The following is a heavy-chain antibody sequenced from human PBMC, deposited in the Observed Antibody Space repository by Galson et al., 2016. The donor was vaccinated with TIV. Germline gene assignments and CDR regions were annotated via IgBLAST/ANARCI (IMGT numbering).Heavy chain of an antibody. CDR3: ARPSHYYDITSYYPLDY. CDR1: GFTFSSYW. D-gene: IGHD3-22*01. V-gene: IGHV3-74*01. J-gene: IGHJ4*02. Sequence: SLRLSCAASGFTFSSYWMHWVRQAPGKGLVWVSRINTDGRNTAYADSLKGRFTVSRDNAKNTLCLQMHSLRAEDTAVYYCARPSHYYDITSYYPLDYWGRGSLVTVSS. CDR2: INTDGRNT.